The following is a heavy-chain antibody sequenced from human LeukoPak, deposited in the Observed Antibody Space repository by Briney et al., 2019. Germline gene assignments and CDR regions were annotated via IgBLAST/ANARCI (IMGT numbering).Heavy chain of an antibody. CDR3: ARSGYSYGSYFDY. Sequence: ASVKVSCKASGGTFSSYAISWVRQAPGQGLEWMGRIIPILGIANYAQKFQGRVTITADKSTSTAYMELSSLRSEDTAVYYCARSGYSYGSYFDYWGQGTLVTVSS. J-gene: IGHJ4*02. CDR1: GGTFSSYA. V-gene: IGHV1-69*04. CDR2: IIPILGIA. D-gene: IGHD5-18*01.